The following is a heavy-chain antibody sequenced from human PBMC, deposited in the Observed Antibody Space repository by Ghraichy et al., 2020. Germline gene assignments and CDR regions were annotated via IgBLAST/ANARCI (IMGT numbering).Heavy chain of an antibody. CDR3: VKGYSSSWLYFDY. D-gene: IGHD6-6*01. Sequence: GGSLRLSCSASGFTFSSYAMHWVRQAPGKGLEYVSAISSNGGSTYYADSVKGRFTISRDNSKNTLYLQMSSLRAEDTAVYYCVKGYSSSWLYFDYWGQGTLVTVSS. CDR2: ISSNGGST. J-gene: IGHJ4*02. CDR1: GFTFSSYA. V-gene: IGHV3-64D*06.